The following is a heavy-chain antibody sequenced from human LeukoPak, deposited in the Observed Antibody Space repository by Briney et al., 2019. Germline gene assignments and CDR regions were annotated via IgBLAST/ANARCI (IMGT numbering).Heavy chain of an antibody. J-gene: IGHJ4*02. CDR2: IRYDGCNK. CDR1: GFTFSNYG. V-gene: IGHV3-30*02. CDR3: AKDLRLGWYFDY. Sequence: GGSLRLSCAASGFTFSNYGMHWVRQAPGSGLEWVAFIRYDGCNKYYADSVKGRFTISRDNSKNTLYLQMNSLRAEDTAVYYCAKDLRLGWYFDYWGQGTLVTVSS. D-gene: IGHD5/OR15-5a*01.